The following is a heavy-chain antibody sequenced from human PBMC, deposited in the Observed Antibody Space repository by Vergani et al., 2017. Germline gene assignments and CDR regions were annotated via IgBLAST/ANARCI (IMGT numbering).Heavy chain of an antibody. D-gene: IGHD1-26*01. CDR1: GGSISSYY. CDR3: ARDAGWELPSDY. J-gene: IGHJ4*02. Sequence: QVQLQESGPGLVKPSETLSLTCTVSGGSISSYYWSWIRQPPGKGLEWIGYIYTSGSTNYNPSLKSRVTISVDTSKNQFSLKLSSVTAADTAVYYCARDAGWELPSDYWGQGTLVTVSS. V-gene: IGHV4-4*09. CDR2: IYTSGST.